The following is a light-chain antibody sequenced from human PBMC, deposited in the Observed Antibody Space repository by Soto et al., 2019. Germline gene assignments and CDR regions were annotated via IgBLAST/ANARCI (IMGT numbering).Light chain of an antibody. J-gene: IGLJ2*01. CDR1: ISDVGGYNY. Sequence: QSVLAQPAPVSGSPGQSITISCTGTISDVGGYNYVSWYQQHPGKAPKLMIYEVSNRPSGVSNRFSGSKSGNTASLTISALQAEDEADYYCGSYTSSSTLLFGGGSKGTVL. V-gene: IGLV2-14*01. CDR3: GSYTSSSTLL. CDR2: EVS.